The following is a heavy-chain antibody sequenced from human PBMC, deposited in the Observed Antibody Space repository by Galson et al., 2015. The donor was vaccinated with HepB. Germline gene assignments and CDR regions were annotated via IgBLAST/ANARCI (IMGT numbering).Heavy chain of an antibody. CDR1: GGSISSGSYY. CDR2: IYTSGST. J-gene: IGHJ6*03. CDR3: ARAIRFLDFHYYMDV. V-gene: IGHV4-61*02. D-gene: IGHD3-3*01. Sequence: TLSLTCTVSGGSISSGSYYWSWIRQPAGKGLEWIGRIYTSGSTNYNPSLKSRVTMSVDTSKNQFSLKLSSVTAADTAVYYCARAIRFLDFHYYMDVWGKGTTVTVSS.